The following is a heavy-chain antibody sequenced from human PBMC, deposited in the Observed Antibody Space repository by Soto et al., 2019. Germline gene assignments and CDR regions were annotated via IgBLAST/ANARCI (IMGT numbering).Heavy chain of an antibody. CDR2: ISYDGSNK. CDR1: GFTFSSYA. Sequence: GGSLRLSCAASGFTFSSYAMHWVRQAPGKGLEWVAVISYDGSNKYYADSVKGRFTISRDNSKNTLYLQMNSLRAEDTAIYYCARRGDASGSYFDYWGQGTLVTVSS. J-gene: IGHJ4*02. D-gene: IGHD3-10*01. CDR3: ARRGDASGSYFDY. V-gene: IGHV3-30-3*01.